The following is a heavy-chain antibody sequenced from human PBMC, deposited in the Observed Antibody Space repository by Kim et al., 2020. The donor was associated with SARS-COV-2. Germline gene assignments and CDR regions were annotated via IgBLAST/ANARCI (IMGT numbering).Heavy chain of an antibody. CDR2: ISSSSSYT. CDR3: ARDLKEMASANLGRYFDL. D-gene: IGHD1-26*01. CDR1: GFTFSDYY. V-gene: IGHV3-11*06. Sequence: GGSLRLSCAASGFTFSDYYMSWIRQAPGKGLEWVSYISSSSSYTNYADSVKGRFTISRDNAKNSLYLQMNSLRAEDTAVYYCARDLKEMASANLGRYFDLWGRGTLVTVSS. J-gene: IGHJ2*01.